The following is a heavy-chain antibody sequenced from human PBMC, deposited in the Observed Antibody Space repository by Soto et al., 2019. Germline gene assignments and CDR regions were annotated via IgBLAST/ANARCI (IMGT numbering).Heavy chain of an antibody. CDR2: IGWNSGSI. CDR3: AKAGRMAGTGVGNVDY. CDR1: GFTLDNYA. V-gene: IGHV3-9*01. D-gene: IGHD6-19*01. J-gene: IGHJ4*02. Sequence: EVQLVESGGGLVQPGRSLRLSCAASGFTLDNYAMHWVRQAPGKGLEWVSGIGWNSGSIGYADSVKGRFTISRDNAKNYLYLQMNSLRAEDTALYYCAKAGRMAGTGVGNVDYWGQGTLVTVSS.